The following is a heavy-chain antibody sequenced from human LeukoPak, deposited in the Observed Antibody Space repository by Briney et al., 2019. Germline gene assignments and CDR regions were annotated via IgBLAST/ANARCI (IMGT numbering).Heavy chain of an antibody. CDR3: AKDYSRTIGAYYY. V-gene: IGHV3-23*01. Sequence: PGGSLRLSCAASGFTFSSYAMSWVRQAPGKGLEWVSAISGSGGSTYYADSVKGRFTISRDNSKNTLYLQTNSLRAEDTAVYYCAKDYSRTIGAYYYWGQGTLVTVSS. CDR1: GFTFSSYA. J-gene: IGHJ4*02. CDR2: ISGSGGST. D-gene: IGHD3-3*01.